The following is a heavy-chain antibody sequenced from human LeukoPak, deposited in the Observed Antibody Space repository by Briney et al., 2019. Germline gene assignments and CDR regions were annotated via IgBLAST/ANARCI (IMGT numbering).Heavy chain of an antibody. Sequence: GGSLRLSCAASGFTFSSYSMNWVRQAPGKRLEWVSSISSSSSYIYYADSVKGRFTISRDNAKNSLYLQMNSLRAEDTAVYYCARDEWQQQLVHPFDYWGQGTLVTVSS. V-gene: IGHV3-21*01. CDR1: GFTFSSYS. CDR3: ARDEWQQQLVHPFDY. J-gene: IGHJ4*02. CDR2: ISSSSSYI. D-gene: IGHD6-13*01.